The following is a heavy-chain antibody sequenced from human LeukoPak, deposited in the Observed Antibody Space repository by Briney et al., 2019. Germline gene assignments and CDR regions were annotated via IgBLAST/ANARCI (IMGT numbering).Heavy chain of an antibody. V-gene: IGHV4-34*01. CDR1: GGSFSGYY. CDR3: AIHSAMGSHDY. Sequence: SETLSLTCAVYGGSFSGYYWSWIRQPPGKGLEWIGEINHSGSTNYNPSLKSRVTISVDASKNQFSLKLSSVTAADTAVYYCAIHSAMGSHDYWGQGTLVTVSS. J-gene: IGHJ4*02. D-gene: IGHD2-21*01. CDR2: INHSGST.